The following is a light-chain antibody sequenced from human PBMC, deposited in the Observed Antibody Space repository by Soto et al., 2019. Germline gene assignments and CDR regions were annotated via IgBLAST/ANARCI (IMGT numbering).Light chain of an antibody. CDR3: QQYKRWPLT. CDR1: QSVNTN. Sequence: EIEMTQSPATLSVSPGERATLSCWASQSVNTNLAWYQQKPGQAPRRLVYGASTRATGIPSRFSGSGSGTEFTLTISSLQSEYFAVYYCQQYKRWPLTFGGGTKVEIK. V-gene: IGKV3-15*01. CDR2: GAS. J-gene: IGKJ4*01.